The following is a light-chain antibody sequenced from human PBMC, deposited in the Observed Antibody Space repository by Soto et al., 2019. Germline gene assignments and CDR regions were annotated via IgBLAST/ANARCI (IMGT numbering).Light chain of an antibody. J-gene: IGKJ1*01. Sequence: EIVMTQSPATLSVSPGVRATLSCRASQSVSSNLAWYQQKPGQAPRLLIYGASTRATGIPARFSGSGSGTEFTLTISSLQSEDFAVYYCQQYNNWPQTFGQGTKV. CDR1: QSVSSN. V-gene: IGKV3-15*01. CDR2: GAS. CDR3: QQYNNWPQT.